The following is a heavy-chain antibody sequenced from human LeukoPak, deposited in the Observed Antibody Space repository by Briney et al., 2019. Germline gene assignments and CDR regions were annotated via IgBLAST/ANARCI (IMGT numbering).Heavy chain of an antibody. Sequence: SETLPLTCIVSGGSISSYYWSWIRQPAGKGLEWIGRIYTSGSSNYNPSLKSRVTMSVDTSKNQFSLKLSSVTAADTAVYYCARESSSWGYYYYFMDVWGKGTTVTVSS. V-gene: IGHV4-4*07. CDR1: GGSISSYY. J-gene: IGHJ6*03. D-gene: IGHD6-13*01. CDR2: IYTSGSS. CDR3: ARESSSWGYYYYFMDV.